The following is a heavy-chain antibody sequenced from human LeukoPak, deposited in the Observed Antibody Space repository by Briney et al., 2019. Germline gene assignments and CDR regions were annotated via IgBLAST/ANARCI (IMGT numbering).Heavy chain of an antibody. V-gene: IGHV3-73*01. D-gene: IGHD3-3*01. CDR2: IRSKANSYAT. CDR3: TRHEDDFWSGYYSYYYYYMDV. J-gene: IGHJ6*03. Sequence: GGSLRLSCAASGFTFSGSAMHWVRQASGKGLEWVGRIRSKANSYATAYAASVKGRFTISRDDSKNTAYLQTNSLKTEDTAMYYCTRHEDDFWSGYYSYYYYYMDVWGKGTTVTVSS. CDR1: GFTFSGSA.